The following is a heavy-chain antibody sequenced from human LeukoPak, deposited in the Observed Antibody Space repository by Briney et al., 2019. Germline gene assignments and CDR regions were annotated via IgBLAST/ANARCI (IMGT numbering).Heavy chain of an antibody. CDR1: GFTFSSYE. CDR3: ARGYSRYSHGYYYYMDG. Sequence: GGSLRLSCAASGFTFSSYEMNWVRQAPGKGLEWVANIKQDGSEKYYVDSVKGRFTISRDNAKNSLYLQMNSLRAEDTAVYYCARGYSRYSHGYYYYMDGWGKGTTVTVSS. CDR2: IKQDGSEK. D-gene: IGHD5-18*01. J-gene: IGHJ6*03. V-gene: IGHV3-7*01.